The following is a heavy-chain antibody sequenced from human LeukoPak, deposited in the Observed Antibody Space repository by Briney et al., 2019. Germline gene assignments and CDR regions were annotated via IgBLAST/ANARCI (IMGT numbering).Heavy chain of an antibody. CDR2: IRDYNGIT. V-gene: IGHV1-18*01. J-gene: IGHJ4*02. Sequence: GASVTVSCKASGYTFTSYGIRWVRQAPGQGLEWMGWIRDYNGITSYAQKLQGRVTMTTDTSTSTAYMELRSLRSDVTAVYSGARDRIPLYYDSSGYSISDYWGQGTLVTVSS. CDR1: GYTFTSYG. CDR3: ARDRIPLYYDSSGYSISDY. D-gene: IGHD3-22*01.